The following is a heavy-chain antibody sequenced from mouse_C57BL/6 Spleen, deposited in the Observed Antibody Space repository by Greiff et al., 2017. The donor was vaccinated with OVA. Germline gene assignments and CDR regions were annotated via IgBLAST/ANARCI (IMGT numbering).Heavy chain of an antibody. CDR3: ARGDGSSYVLYYFDY. CDR1: GYTFTSYG. D-gene: IGHD1-1*01. V-gene: IGHV1-81*01. J-gene: IGHJ2*01. CDR2: IYPRSGNT. Sequence: QVQLQQSGAELARPGASVKLSCKASGYTFTSYGISWVKQRTGQGLEWIGEIYPRSGNTYYNEKFKGKATLTADKSSSTAYMELRSLTSEDSAVYFCARGDGSSYVLYYFDYWGQGTTLTVSS.